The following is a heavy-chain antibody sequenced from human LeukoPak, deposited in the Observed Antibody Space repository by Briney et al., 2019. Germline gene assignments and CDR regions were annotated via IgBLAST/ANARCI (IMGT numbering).Heavy chain of an antibody. Sequence: SVKASCKASGGTFSSYAISWVRQAPGQGLEWMGRIIPILGIANYAQKFQGRVTITADKSTSTAYMELSSLRSEDTAVYYCATYSSGGQPLRLDYWGQGTLVTVSS. CDR1: GGTFSSYA. CDR2: IIPILGIA. CDR3: ATYSSGGQPLRLDY. J-gene: IGHJ4*02. D-gene: IGHD6-25*01. V-gene: IGHV1-69*04.